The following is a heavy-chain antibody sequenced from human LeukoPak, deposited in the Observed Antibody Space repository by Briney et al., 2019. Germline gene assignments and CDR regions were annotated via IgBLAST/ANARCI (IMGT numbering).Heavy chain of an antibody. V-gene: IGHV3-23*01. CDR2: ISGSGGST. D-gene: IGHD6-19*01. CDR3: ARHSITVSGLKYFDY. Sequence: GGSLRLSCAASGFTFSSYAMSWVRQAPGKGLEWVSAISGSGGSTYYADSVKGRLTISRDNSKNTLYLQMNSLRAEDTAVYYCARHSITVSGLKYFDYWGQGTLVTVSS. CDR1: GFTFSSYA. J-gene: IGHJ4*02.